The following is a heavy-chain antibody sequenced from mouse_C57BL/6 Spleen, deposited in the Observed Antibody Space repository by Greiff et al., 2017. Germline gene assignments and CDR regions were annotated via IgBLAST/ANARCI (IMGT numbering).Heavy chain of an antibody. CDR3: ASDEYGSSPYYYAMDY. V-gene: IGHV1-82*01. D-gene: IGHD1-1*01. CDR1: GYAFSSSW. J-gene: IGHJ4*01. Sequence: VMLVESGPELVKPGASVKISCKASGYAFSSSWMNWVKQRPGKGLEWIGRIYPGDGDTNYNGKFKGKATMTADKSSSTAYMQLSSLTSEDSAVYFCASDEYGSSPYYYAMDYWGQGTSVTVSS. CDR2: IYPGDGDT.